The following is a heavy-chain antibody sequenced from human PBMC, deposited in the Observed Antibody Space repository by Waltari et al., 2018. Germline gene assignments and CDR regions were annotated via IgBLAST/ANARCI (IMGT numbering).Heavy chain of an antibody. J-gene: IGHJ3*02. V-gene: IGHV4-38-2*01. CDR1: GYSISSGYY. D-gene: IGHD3-10*01. CDR3: RGYGSGSYSGLPWGLDAFDI. Sequence: QVQLQESGPGLVKPSETLSLTCAVSGYSISSGYYWGWIRQPPGKGLEWIGSIYHSGSTYYTPALKGRVTISVDTSKNQFSLKLSSVTAADTAVYYCRGYGSGSYSGLPWGLDAFDIWGQGTMVTVSS. CDR2: IYHSGST.